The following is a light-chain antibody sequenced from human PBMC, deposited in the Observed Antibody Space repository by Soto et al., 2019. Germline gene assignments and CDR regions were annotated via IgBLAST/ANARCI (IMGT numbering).Light chain of an antibody. V-gene: IGLV2-14*01. CDR3: SSYTTSITLVV. Sequence: QSALTQPASVSGSPGQSITISCTGTSSDVGGYKYVSWYQQHPGNAPKLMIYEVSNRPSGVSNRFSGSKSGNTASLTISGLQAEDEADYYCSSYTTSITLVVFGGGTQLTVL. J-gene: IGLJ2*01. CDR2: EVS. CDR1: SSDVGGYKY.